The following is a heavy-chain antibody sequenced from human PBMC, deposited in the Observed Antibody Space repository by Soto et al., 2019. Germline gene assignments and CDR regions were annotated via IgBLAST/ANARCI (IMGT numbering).Heavy chain of an antibody. CDR1: GFTFSSYA. CDR3: AREGSGIDDAFDI. CDR2: ISYDGSNK. J-gene: IGHJ3*02. D-gene: IGHD1-26*01. V-gene: IGHV3-30*04. Sequence: GGSLRLSCAASGFTFSSYAMHWVRQAPGKGLEWVAVISYDGSNKYYADSVKGRFTISRDNSKNTLYLQMNSLRAEDTAVYYCAREGSGIDDAFDIWGQGTMVTVS.